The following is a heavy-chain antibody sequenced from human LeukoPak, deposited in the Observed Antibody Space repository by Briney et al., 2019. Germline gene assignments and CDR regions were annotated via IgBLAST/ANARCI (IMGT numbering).Heavy chain of an antibody. CDR3: ARGPYKSGYSYGPALRFFDY. CDR2: IYYSGST. Sequence: PSETLSLTCTVSGGSISSSSYYWGWIRQPPGKGLEWIGSIYYSGSTYYNPSLKSRVTISVDTSKNQFTLKLSSVTAADTAVYYCARGPYKSGYSYGPALRFFDYWGQGTLVTVSS. CDR1: GGSISSSSYY. V-gene: IGHV4-39*01. D-gene: IGHD5-18*01. J-gene: IGHJ4*02.